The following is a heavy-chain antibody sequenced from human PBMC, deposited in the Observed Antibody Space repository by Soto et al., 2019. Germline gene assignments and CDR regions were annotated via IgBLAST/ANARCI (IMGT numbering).Heavy chain of an antibody. CDR2: INAGNGNT. V-gene: IGHV1-3*01. CDR1: GYTFTIYA. J-gene: IGHJ4*02. D-gene: IGHD6-13*01. Sequence: QVQLVQSGAEVKKPGSSVKVSCKASGYTFTIYAMHWVRQAPGQRLEWMGWINAGNGNTNYSQKLQGRVTMTRDTSASTAYMELSSLRSEDTAVYYCARPHFSSSHYFDYWGQGTLVTVSS. CDR3: ARPHFSSSHYFDY.